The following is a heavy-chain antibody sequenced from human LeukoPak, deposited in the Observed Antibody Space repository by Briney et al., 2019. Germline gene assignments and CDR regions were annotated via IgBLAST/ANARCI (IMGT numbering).Heavy chain of an antibody. J-gene: IGHJ6*03. Sequence: GASVKVSCKASGYTFTSYDINWVRQATGQGLEWMGWMNPNSGNTGYAQKFQGRVTMTRNTSISTAYMELSSLRSEDTAVYYCARGKKAKSTIFGVVTHAYYYYMDVWGKGTTVTVSS. CDR2: MNPNSGNT. CDR3: ARGKKAKSTIFGVVTHAYYYYMDV. CDR1: GYTFTSYD. D-gene: IGHD3-3*01. V-gene: IGHV1-8*01.